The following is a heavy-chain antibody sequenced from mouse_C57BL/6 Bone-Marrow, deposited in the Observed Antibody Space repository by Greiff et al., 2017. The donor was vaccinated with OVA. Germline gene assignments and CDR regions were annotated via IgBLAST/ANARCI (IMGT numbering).Heavy chain of an antibody. Sequence: EVKLMESGGGLVKPGGSLKLSCAASGFTFSSYAMSWVRQTPEKRLEWVATISDGGSYTYYTDNVKGRFTISRDNAKNNLYLQMSHLKSEDTAMYYCARDVLRPPYYYAMDYWGQGTSVTVSS. J-gene: IGHJ4*01. CDR2: ISDGGSYT. CDR1: GFTFSSYA. D-gene: IGHD1-2*01. CDR3: ARDVLRPPYYYAMDY. V-gene: IGHV5-4*01.